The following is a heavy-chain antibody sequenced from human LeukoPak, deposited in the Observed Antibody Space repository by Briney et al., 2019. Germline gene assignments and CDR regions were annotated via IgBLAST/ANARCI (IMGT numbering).Heavy chain of an antibody. D-gene: IGHD1-26*01. J-gene: IGHJ6*03. Sequence: ASVKVSCKASGYTFTSYGISWVRQAPGQGLEGLGWISTYNGNTNYAQKLQGRVTMTTGTSTSTAYMELRSLRSDDTAVYYCARAPSGSYSYYYYMDVWGKGTTVTVSS. CDR1: GYTFTSYG. V-gene: IGHV1-18*04. CDR3: ARAPSGSYSYYYYMDV. CDR2: ISTYNGNT.